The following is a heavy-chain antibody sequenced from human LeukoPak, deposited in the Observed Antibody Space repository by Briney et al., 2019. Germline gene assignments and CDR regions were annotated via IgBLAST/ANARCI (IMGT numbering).Heavy chain of an antibody. CDR2: ISYDGSNK. Sequence: GGSLRLSCAASGFTFSSYGMHWVRQAPGKGLEWVAVISYDGSNKYYADSVKGRFTISRDNSKNTLYLQMNSLRAEDTAVYYCAGGDFDLWGRGTLVTVSS. J-gene: IGHJ2*01. V-gene: IGHV3-30*03. CDR3: AGGDFDL. D-gene: IGHD3-16*01. CDR1: GFTFSSYG.